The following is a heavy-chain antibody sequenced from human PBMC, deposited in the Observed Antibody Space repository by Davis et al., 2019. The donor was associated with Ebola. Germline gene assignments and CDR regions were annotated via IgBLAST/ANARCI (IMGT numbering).Heavy chain of an antibody. CDR3: SRHSPFRFLDY. CDR1: WITFSGSA. J-gene: IGHJ4*02. CDR2: IRSKANSFAT. D-gene: IGHD3-3*01. V-gene: IGHV3-73*01. Sequence: GESLKTSCAASWITFSGSAVHGVRQASGKGPGLVGRIRSKANSFATEFAASGKGRFTIPRDDSKNTAYLQLNSLKTEDTAVYYCSRHSPFRFLDYWGQGTLVTVSS.